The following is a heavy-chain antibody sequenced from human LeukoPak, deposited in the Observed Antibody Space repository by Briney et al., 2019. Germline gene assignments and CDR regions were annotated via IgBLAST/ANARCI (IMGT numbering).Heavy chain of an antibody. D-gene: IGHD3-9*01. V-gene: IGHV3-30*02. CDR2: VRSDGSHD. J-gene: IGHJ4*02. CDR3: AKDARSFDWLFDH. CDR1: GFTFSNYG. Sequence: GGSLRLSCAASGFTFSNYGMHWVRQAPGKGLEWVAYVRSDGSHDSYADSVTGRFTISRDNSKNTLYLQMNSLRADDTSMYYCAKDARSFDWLFDHWGQGILVTVSS.